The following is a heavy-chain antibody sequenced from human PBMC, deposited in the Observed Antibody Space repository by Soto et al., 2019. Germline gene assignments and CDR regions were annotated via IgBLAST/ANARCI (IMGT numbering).Heavy chain of an antibody. V-gene: IGHV3-30*03. Sequence: TPGKGLEWVARISNDGSKEYYVDSVKGRFTISRDNSTNTLYLQMDSLRAEDTAVYYFFFREEDGIRPCPPVSAFLLNRSSDL. CDR2: ISNDGSKE. D-gene: IGHD1-1*01. J-gene: IGHJ2*01. CDR3: FFREEDGIRPCPPVSAFLLNRSSDL.